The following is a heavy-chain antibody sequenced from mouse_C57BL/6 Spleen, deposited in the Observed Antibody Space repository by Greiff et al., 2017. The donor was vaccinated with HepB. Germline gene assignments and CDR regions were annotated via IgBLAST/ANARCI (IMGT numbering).Heavy chain of an antibody. CDR1: GYTFTSYW. CDR3: ARITTVPYFDY. CDR2: IDPSDSYT. D-gene: IGHD1-1*01. Sequence: VQLQQPGAELVRPGTSVKLSCKASGYTFTSYWMHWVKQRPGQGLEWIGVIDPSDSYTNYNQKFKGKATLTVDTSSSTAYMQLSSLTSEDSAVYYCARITTVPYFDYWGQGTTLTVSS. V-gene: IGHV1-59*01. J-gene: IGHJ2*01.